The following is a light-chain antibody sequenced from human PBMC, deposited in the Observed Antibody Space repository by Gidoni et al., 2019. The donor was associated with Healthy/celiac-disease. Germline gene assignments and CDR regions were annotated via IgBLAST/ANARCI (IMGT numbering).Light chain of an antibody. CDR2: EVS. CDR1: SSDVGGYNY. J-gene: IGLJ1*01. V-gene: IGLV2-14*01. CDR3: SSYTSSSTLV. Sequence: QSALTQPVSVSGSPGQSITISCTGTSSDVGGYNYVSWYQQHPGKAPKLMIYEVSNRPSGVSNRFSGSKSGNTASLTISGLQAEDEADYYCSSYTSSSTLVFGTGTKVTVL.